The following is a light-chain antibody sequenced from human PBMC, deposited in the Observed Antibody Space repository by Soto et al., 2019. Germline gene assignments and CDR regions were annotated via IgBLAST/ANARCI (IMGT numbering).Light chain of an antibody. J-gene: IGLJ1*01. CDR2: DVS. Sequence: QSALTQPASVSGSPGQSITISCTGTSSNVGNYDYVSWYQQHPGKVPKLMIYDVSNRPSGVSNRFSGSKSGNTASLTISGLQAEDEADYYCISFTNRATYVFGTGTKVTV. V-gene: IGLV2-14*01. CDR3: ISFTNRATYV. CDR1: SSNVGNYDY.